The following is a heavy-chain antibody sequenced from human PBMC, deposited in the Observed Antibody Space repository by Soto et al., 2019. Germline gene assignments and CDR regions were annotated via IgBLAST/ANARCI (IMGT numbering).Heavy chain of an antibody. Sequence: QVQLVESGGGVVQPGRSLRPSFAASGFTFSTFGMPWVRQAPGKALEWVAVISSDGSTKYYADSVKGRFTISRDNSKNMLYLQMNSLRAEDTAVYYCAKDRPYIGSYWGQGILVTVSS. J-gene: IGHJ4*02. CDR2: ISSDGSTK. CDR3: AKDRPYIGSY. CDR1: GFTFSTFG. V-gene: IGHV3-30*18. D-gene: IGHD1-26*01.